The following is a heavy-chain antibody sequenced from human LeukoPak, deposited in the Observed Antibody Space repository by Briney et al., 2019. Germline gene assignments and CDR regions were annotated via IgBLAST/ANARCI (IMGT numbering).Heavy chain of an antibody. D-gene: IGHD3-9*01. CDR1: GFSVRANH. V-gene: IGHV3-53*01. J-gene: IGHJ4*02. CDR3: VRERDYDTYFDF. Sequence: GGCLRLSCAVSGFSVRANHMAWVRQGLGQGLEWISVILPGGVTHYTDSLKDRFAISIDSSKNLLYLQMNSLRAEDTALYYCVRERDYDTYFDFWGRGTLVTVS. CDR2: ILPGGVT.